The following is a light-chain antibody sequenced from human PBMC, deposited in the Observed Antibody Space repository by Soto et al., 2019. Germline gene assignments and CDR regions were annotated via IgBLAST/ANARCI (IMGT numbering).Light chain of an antibody. CDR2: HGN. CDR3: AAWDDTLNGVV. CDR1: SSNIGSNP. Sequence: QSVLTQPPSASGTPGRRVTMSCSGSSSNIGSNPVNWYQQLPGAAPKLLIYHGNQRPSGVPDRFSGSKSGTSASLAIGGLQSEDEADYFCAAWDDTLNGVVFGGGTKLTVL. J-gene: IGLJ2*01. V-gene: IGLV1-44*01.